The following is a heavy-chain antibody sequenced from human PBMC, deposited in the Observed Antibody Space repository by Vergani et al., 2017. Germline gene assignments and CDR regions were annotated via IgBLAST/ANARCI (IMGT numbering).Heavy chain of an antibody. Sequence: EVQLLESGGGLVQPGGSLRLSCAASGFTFSSYAMIWVRQAPGKGLEWVSVIYSGGSTYYADSVKGRFTISRHNSKNTLYLQMNSLGAEDTAVYYCARDFWPDIWGQGTMVTVSS. V-gene: IGHV3-23*03. D-gene: IGHD2/OR15-2a*01. CDR2: IYSGGST. CDR3: ARDFWPDI. CDR1: GFTFSSYA. J-gene: IGHJ3*02.